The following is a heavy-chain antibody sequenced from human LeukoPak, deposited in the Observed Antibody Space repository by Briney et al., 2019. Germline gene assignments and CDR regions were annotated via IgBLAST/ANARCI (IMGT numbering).Heavy chain of an antibody. V-gene: IGHV4-61*02. Sequence: SETLSLTCTVSGGSISSGSYYWSWIRQPAGKGLEWIGRIYTSGSTNYNPSLKSRVTISVDTSKNQFSLKLSSVTAADTAVYYCARGPDIGVAGTGLSYYYYMDVWGKGTTVTISS. J-gene: IGHJ6*03. CDR2: IYTSGST. D-gene: IGHD6-19*01. CDR3: ARGPDIGVAGTGLSYYYYMDV. CDR1: GGSISSGSYY.